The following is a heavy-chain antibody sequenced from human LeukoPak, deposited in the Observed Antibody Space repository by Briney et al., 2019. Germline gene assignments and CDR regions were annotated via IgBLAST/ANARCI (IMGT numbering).Heavy chain of an antibody. CDR1: GYTFTGYY. V-gene: IGHV1-2*02. D-gene: IGHD1-1*01. J-gene: IGHJ4*02. CDR3: ASNPGGTSEPFDY. Sequence: ASVKVSCKASGYTFTGYYMHWVRQAPGQGLEWMGWINPNSGGTNYAQKFQGRVTMTRETSISTAYMELSRLRSDDTAVYYCASNPGGTSEPFDYWGQGTLVTVSS. CDR2: INPNSGGT.